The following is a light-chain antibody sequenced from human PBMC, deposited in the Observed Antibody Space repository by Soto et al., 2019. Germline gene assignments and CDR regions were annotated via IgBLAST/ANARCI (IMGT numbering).Light chain of an antibody. CDR1: QSVSSN. CDR3: QQYNNWPPVFT. J-gene: IGKJ3*01. V-gene: IGKV3-15*01. Sequence: EIVMTQSPATLSVSPGERATLSCRASQSVSSNLAWYQQKPGQAPRLLIYGASTRATGIPARFSGSGSGTEYTPTISSLQSEDFAVDYCQQYNNWPPVFTFGPGTKVDIK. CDR2: GAS.